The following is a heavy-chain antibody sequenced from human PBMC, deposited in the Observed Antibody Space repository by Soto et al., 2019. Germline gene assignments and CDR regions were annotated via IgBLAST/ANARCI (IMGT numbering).Heavy chain of an antibody. V-gene: IGHV3-30-3*01. CDR3: ARDLCEYDFWGGYSTTSYGMDV. J-gene: IGHJ6*02. Sequence: LRLSCAASGFTFSNYGMHWVRQAPGKGLEWVAVISYDGSNRYYADSVKGRFTISRDNSKNTLYLQMNSLRAEDAAVYYCARDLCEYDFWGGYSTTSYGMDVWGQGTTVTVSS. CDR2: ISYDGSNR. D-gene: IGHD3-3*01. CDR1: GFTFSNYG.